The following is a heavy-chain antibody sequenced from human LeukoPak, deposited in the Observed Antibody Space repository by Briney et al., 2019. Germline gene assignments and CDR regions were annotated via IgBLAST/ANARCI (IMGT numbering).Heavy chain of an antibody. J-gene: IGHJ4*02. CDR3: ARGGHSSFDY. V-gene: IGHV3-74*01. CDR1: GFTFSNFW. Sequence: GGSLRLSCAASGFTFSNFWLHWVRQAPGKGLEWISRITSDGSNINYADSVQGRFTISRDNAKNTLYLQMNSLRAEDTAVYYCARGGHSSFDYWGQGALVTVSS. D-gene: IGHD3-16*01. CDR2: ITSDGSNI.